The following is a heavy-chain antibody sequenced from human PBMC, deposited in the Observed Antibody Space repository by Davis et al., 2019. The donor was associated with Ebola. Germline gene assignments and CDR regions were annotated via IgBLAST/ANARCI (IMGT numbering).Heavy chain of an antibody. CDR2: IYYSGST. CDR1: GGSISSSSYY. D-gene: IGHD2-2*01. Sequence: MPSETLSLTCTVSGGSISSSSYYWGWIRQPPGKGLEWIGSIYYSGSTYYNPSLKSRVTISVDTSKNQFSLKLSSVTAADTAVYYCAGGCSSTSCYGVFDYWGQGTLVTVSS. CDR3: AGGCSSTSCYGVFDY. J-gene: IGHJ4*02. V-gene: IGHV4-39*07.